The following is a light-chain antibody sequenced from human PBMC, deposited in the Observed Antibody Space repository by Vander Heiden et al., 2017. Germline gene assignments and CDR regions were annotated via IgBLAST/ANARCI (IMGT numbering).Light chain of an antibody. Sequence: EIVLTQSPATLSLSPGERATLSCRASQSVSNYLAWYQHTAGTAPRLLVHDASNMAAGIPARFSVSGSGTDFTLTISSLELEAFAVYYCQQRSNWPPEVTFGGGTKVEIK. CDR1: QSVSNY. J-gene: IGKJ4*01. CDR3: QQRSNWPPEVT. V-gene: IGKV3-11*01. CDR2: DAS.